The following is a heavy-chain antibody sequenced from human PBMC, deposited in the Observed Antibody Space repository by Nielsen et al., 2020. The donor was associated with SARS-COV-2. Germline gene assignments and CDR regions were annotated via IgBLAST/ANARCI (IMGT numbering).Heavy chain of an antibody. J-gene: IGHJ4*02. Sequence: SVKVSCKASGYTFTSYAMHWVRQAPGQGLEWMGGIIPIFGTANYAQKFQGRVTITADESTSTAYMELSSLRSEDTAVYYCATYREIAGYFDYWGQGTLVTVSS. CDR3: ATYREIAGYFDY. CDR1: GYTFTSYA. CDR2: IIPIFGTA. D-gene: IGHD5-24*01. V-gene: IGHV1-69*13.